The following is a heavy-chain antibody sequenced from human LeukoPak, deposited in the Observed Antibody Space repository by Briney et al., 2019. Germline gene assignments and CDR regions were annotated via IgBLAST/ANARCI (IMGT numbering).Heavy chain of an antibody. CDR3: AKDPTAYCGGDCSGDY. D-gene: IGHD2-21*02. CDR1: GFTFSSYG. Sequence: GGSLRLSCAASGFTFSSYGMTWVRQAPGRGLEWVSTISGSGGSTYYADSVKGRFTISRDYSKNTLYLQMNSLRAEDTAVYYCAKDPTAYCGGDCSGDYWGQGTLVTVSS. V-gene: IGHV3-23*01. CDR2: ISGSGGST. J-gene: IGHJ4*02.